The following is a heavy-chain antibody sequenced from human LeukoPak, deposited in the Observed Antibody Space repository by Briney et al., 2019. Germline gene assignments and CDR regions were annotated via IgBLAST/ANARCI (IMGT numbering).Heavy chain of an antibody. J-gene: IGHJ6*02. Sequence: ASVKVSCKASGGTFSSYAISWVRQAPGQELEWMGGIIPIFGTANYAQKFQGRVTITADESTSTAYMELSSLRSEDTAVYYCASKTVLRFLEWLRTDYYYYGMDVWGQGTTVTVSS. CDR1: GGTFSSYA. D-gene: IGHD3-3*01. CDR2: IIPIFGTA. V-gene: IGHV1-69*13. CDR3: ASKTVLRFLEWLRTDYYYYGMDV.